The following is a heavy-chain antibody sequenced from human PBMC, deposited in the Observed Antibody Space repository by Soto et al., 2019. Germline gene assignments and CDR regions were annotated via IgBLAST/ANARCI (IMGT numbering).Heavy chain of an antibody. J-gene: IGHJ3*02. Sequence: ASVKGSCKASGGTFSSYAISWLRQAPGQGLEWMGGIIPIFGTANYAQKFQGRVTITADESTSTAYMELSSLRSEDTAVYYCARAPPLTPNYDFWSGPATLDAFDIWGQGTMVTVSS. CDR1: GGTFSSYA. D-gene: IGHD3-3*01. CDR3: ARAPPLTPNYDFWSGPATLDAFDI. V-gene: IGHV1-69*13. CDR2: IIPIFGTA.